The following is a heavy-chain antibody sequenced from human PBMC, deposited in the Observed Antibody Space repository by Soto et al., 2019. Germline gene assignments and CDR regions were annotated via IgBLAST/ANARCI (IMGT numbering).Heavy chain of an antibody. CDR2: ISAYNGNT. CDR1: GYTFISNG. D-gene: IGHD6-13*01. V-gene: IGHV1-18*01. Sequence: QVPLVQSGAEVKNPGASVKVSCKTSGYTFISNGISWVRQAPGHGLEWMGWISAYNGNTNYAQKFQDRVTMTRDTSTSTAYMELRSLRSDDTAVYYCVRDRGSSSGYEFDYWGQGTLVTVSS. CDR3: VRDRGSSSGYEFDY. J-gene: IGHJ4*02.